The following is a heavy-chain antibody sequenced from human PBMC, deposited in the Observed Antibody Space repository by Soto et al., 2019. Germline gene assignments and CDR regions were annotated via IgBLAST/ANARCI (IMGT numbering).Heavy chain of an antibody. Sequence: GGSLRLSCAASGFTFSDFWMNWVRQAPGKGLEWVAYISADGRETNHVDSVKGRFTISRDNAKNSVYLQMNSLRAEDAAVYYCARWPRLLDSWGQGTLVTVSS. CDR2: ISADGRET. CDR1: GFTFSDFW. V-gene: IGHV3-7*01. CDR3: ARWPRLLDS. J-gene: IGHJ4*02. D-gene: IGHD6-6*01.